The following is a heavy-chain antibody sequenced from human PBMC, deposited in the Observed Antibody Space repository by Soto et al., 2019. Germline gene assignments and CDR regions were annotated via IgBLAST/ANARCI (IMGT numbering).Heavy chain of an antibody. D-gene: IGHD6-13*01. Sequence: ELQLLESGGGLVKPGGSLRLSCAASGFSFKVYVMNWVRQAPGKGLEWVSGISDGRGDTYYADSAKGRFTVSRDNSKNTLYLQMNSLRVEDTAVYFCASTRIPAAVGVPNAGGFDVWGPGTKVTVSS. J-gene: IGHJ3*01. CDR1: GFSFKVYV. CDR2: ISDGRGDT. CDR3: ASTRIPAAVGVPNAGGFDV. V-gene: IGHV3-23*01.